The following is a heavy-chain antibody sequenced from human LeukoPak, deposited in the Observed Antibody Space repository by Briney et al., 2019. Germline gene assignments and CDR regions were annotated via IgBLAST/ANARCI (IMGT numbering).Heavy chain of an antibody. CDR1: GGPISSGGYS. J-gene: IGHJ5*02. D-gene: IGHD2-15*01. CDR2: IYHSGST. CDR3: ARGGGGCSGGSCYSWSNWFDP. V-gene: IGHV4-30-2*01. Sequence: SETLSLTCAVSGGPISSGGYSWSWIRQPPGKGLEWIGYIYHSGSTYYNPSLKSRVTISVDRSKNQFSLILSSVTAADTAVYYCARGGGGCSGGSCYSWSNWFDPWGQGTLVTVSS.